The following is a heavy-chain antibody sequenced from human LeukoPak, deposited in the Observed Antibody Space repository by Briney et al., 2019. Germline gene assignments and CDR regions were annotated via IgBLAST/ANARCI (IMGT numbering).Heavy chain of an antibody. CDR1: GFNFTSYW. D-gene: IGHD3-22*01. V-gene: IGHV5-51*01. CDR2: IYPGDSET. Sequence: GGYLQIYCECTGFNFTSYWLGGVRQLPGKGLDWMGNIYPGDSETRYSPSFQGQVTISADKSISTAYLQWSSLKASDTAMYYCARQRYYYDSSGSIDYWGQGTLVTVSS. J-gene: IGHJ4*02. CDR3: ARQRYYYDSSGSIDY.